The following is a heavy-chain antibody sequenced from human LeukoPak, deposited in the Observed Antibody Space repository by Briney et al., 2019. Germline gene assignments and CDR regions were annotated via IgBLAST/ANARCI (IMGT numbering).Heavy chain of an antibody. V-gene: IGHV3-72*01. Sequence: GGSLRPSCAASGFTFSDHYMDWVRQAPGKGLEWVGRTRNKANSYTTEYAASVKGRFTISRDDSKNSLYLQMNSLKTEDTAVYYCARAFRIGGYYYYMDVWGKGTTVTVSS. D-gene: IGHD1-26*01. CDR1: GFTFSDHY. J-gene: IGHJ6*03. CDR2: TRNKANSYTT. CDR3: ARAFRIGGYYYYMDV.